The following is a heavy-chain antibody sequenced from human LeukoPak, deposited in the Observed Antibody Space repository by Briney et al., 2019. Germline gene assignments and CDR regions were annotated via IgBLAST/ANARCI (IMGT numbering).Heavy chain of an antibody. CDR3: ARDAAAGAY. Sequence: ASVTVSCRASGYTFTSYDINWVRQATGQGREWMGWMNPKSGNTGYAQKFQARVTMTRNTSISTAYMQLSSLRLEDTAVYYCARDAAAGAYWGQGTLVTVSS. V-gene: IGHV1-8*01. CDR1: GYTFTSYD. CDR2: MNPKSGNT. D-gene: IGHD6-13*01. J-gene: IGHJ4*02.